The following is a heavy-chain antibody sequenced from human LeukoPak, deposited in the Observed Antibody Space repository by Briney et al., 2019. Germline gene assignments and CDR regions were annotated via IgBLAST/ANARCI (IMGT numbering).Heavy chain of an antibody. J-gene: IGHJ6*02. Sequence: GGFLRLSCAASGFTFSSYSMNWVRQAPGKGLEWISYISSSRSTIYYADSVKGRFTISRDNAKNSLYLQMNSLRAEDTAVYYCARGPMGGSYYYYYYGMDVWGQGTTVTVSS. CDR3: ARGPMGGSYYYYYYGMDV. CDR1: GFTFSSYS. V-gene: IGHV3-48*04. CDR2: ISSSRSTI. D-gene: IGHD1-26*01.